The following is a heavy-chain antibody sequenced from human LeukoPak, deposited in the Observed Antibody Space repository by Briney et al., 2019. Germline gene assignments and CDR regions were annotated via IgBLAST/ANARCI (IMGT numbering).Heavy chain of an antibody. CDR3: ARVYYSRSYDYWYFDL. Sequence: PSETLSLTCTVSGGPISSYYWSWIRQPAGKGLEWIGRIYISGSTNYNPSLKSRVTISVDTSKNQFSLKLRSVTAADTAVYYCARVYYSRSYDYWYFDLWGRGTLVTVSS. J-gene: IGHJ2*01. CDR2: IYISGST. D-gene: IGHD6-13*01. V-gene: IGHV4-4*07. CDR1: GGPISSYY.